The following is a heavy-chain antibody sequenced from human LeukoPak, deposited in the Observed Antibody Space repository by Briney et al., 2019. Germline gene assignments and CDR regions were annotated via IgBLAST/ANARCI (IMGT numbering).Heavy chain of an antibody. CDR1: GFTFDDYA. J-gene: IGHJ4*02. CDR2: ISGDGGST. D-gene: IGHD6-13*01. CDR3: AKDRGAAAGYDY. Sequence: GGSLRLSCAASGFTFDDYAMHWVRQAPGKGLEWVSLISGDGGSTYYADSVKGRFTISRDNSKNSLYLQMNNLRTEDTALYYCAKDRGAAAGYDYWGQGTLVTVSS. V-gene: IGHV3-43*02.